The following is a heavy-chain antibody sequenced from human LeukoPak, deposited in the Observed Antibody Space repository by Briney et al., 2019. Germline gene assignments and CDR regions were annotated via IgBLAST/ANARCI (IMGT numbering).Heavy chain of an antibody. V-gene: IGHV1-2*02. CDR2: INPNSGGT. CDR3: ARDPITMKVVVITSYYFDY. Sequence: ASVKVSCKASGYTLTGYYMHWVRQAPGQGLEWMGWINPNSGGTNYAQKFQGRVTMTRDTSISTAYMELSRLRSDDTAVYYCARDPITMKVVVITSYYFDYWGQGTLVTVSS. J-gene: IGHJ4*02. D-gene: IGHD3-22*01. CDR1: GYTLTGYY.